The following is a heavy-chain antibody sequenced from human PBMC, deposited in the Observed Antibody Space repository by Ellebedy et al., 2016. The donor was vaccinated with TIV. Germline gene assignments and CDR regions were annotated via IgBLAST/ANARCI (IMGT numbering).Heavy chain of an antibody. Sequence: ASVKVSCKASGYSFTTNGISWVRQAPGQGLEWMGWISPDSGATSYAQEFQGRVTMTRDTSISTAYLELSNLRSDDTAVYYCAREYYDILTAYSRAFDIWGQGTMVTVSS. CDR1: GYSFTTNG. V-gene: IGHV1-2*02. J-gene: IGHJ3*02. CDR3: AREYYDILTAYSRAFDI. CDR2: ISPDSGAT. D-gene: IGHD3-9*01.